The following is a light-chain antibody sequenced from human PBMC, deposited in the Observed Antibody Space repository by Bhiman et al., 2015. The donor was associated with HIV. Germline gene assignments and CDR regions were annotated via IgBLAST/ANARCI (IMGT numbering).Light chain of an antibody. V-gene: IGLV1-51*01. CDR2: DNN. J-gene: IGLJ3*02. CDR3: GTWDSSLSAGV. Sequence: QSVLTQPPSVSAAPGQKVTISCSGSSSNIGTHYVSWYQQLPGTAPKLLIYDNNMRPSGIPDRISGSKSGTSATLGITGLQTGDEADYYCGTWDSSLSAGVFGGGTKLTVL. CDR1: SSNIGTHY.